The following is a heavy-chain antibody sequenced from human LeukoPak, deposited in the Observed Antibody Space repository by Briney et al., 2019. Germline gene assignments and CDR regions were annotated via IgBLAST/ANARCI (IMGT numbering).Heavy chain of an antibody. J-gene: IGHJ6*02. V-gene: IGHV3-53*01. Sequence: GGSLRLSCAASGFTFGSYALSWVRQAPGKGLEWVSVIYSGGSTYYADSVKGRFTISRDNSKNTLYLQMNSLRAEDTAVYYCARGNQNYYYYGMDVWGQGTTVTVSS. CDR2: IYSGGST. CDR1: GFTFGSYA. D-gene: IGHD1-14*01. CDR3: ARGNQNYYYYGMDV.